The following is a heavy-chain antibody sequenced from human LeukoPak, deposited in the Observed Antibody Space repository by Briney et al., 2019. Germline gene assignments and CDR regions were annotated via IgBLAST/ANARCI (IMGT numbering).Heavy chain of an antibody. V-gene: IGHV4-59*12. CDR3: ARDTYYDSSGDAFDI. J-gene: IGHJ3*02. D-gene: IGHD3-22*01. CDR1: GGSINNYY. CDR2: IYYSGST. Sequence: SETLSLTCTVSGGSINNYYWSWIRQPPGKGLEWIAYIYYSGSTNYNPSLKSRVTISVGTSKNQFSLKLSSVTAADTAVYYCARDTYYDSSGDAFDIWGQGTMVTVSS.